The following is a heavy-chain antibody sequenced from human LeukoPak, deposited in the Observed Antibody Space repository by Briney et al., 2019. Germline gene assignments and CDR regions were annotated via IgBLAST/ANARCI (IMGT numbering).Heavy chain of an antibody. CDR1: GFTFSNYG. CDR3: ASPWIDITGTTDDY. V-gene: IGHV3-33*01. Sequence: PGRSLRLSCAASGFTFSNYGMHWVRQAPGKGLEWVAVIWYDGSNKYYADSVKGRFTISRDNSKNSLYLQMNSLRAEDTAVYYCASPWIDITGTTDDYWGQGTLVTVSS. J-gene: IGHJ4*02. D-gene: IGHD1-7*01. CDR2: IWYDGSNK.